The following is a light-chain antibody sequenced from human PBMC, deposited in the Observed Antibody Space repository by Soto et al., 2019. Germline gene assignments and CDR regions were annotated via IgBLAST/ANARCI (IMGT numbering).Light chain of an antibody. CDR3: MQTLQTRT. CDR1: QSLVHSSGYNY. CDR2: LGS. V-gene: IGKV2-28*01. Sequence: DIVMTQSPLSLPVTPGEPASISCRASQSLVHSSGYNYLDWYLQKPGQSPQLLIYLGSNRASGXPVXFSGSGSGTDFTLKISRVEAEDVGVYYCMQTLQTRTFGQGTKVEIK. J-gene: IGKJ1*01.